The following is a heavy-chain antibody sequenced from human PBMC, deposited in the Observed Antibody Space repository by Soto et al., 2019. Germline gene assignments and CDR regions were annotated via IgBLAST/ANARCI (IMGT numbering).Heavy chain of an antibody. V-gene: IGHV1-18*04. D-gene: IGHD3-22*01. Sequence: ASVKVSCKASGYTFTSYGISWVRQAPGQGLEWMGWISAYNGNTNYAQKLQGRVTMTTDTSTSTAYMELRSLRSDDTAVYYCARDRGYYDSSGYYSDYWGQGTLVTFSS. J-gene: IGHJ4*02. CDR2: ISAYNGNT. CDR3: ARDRGYYDSSGYYSDY. CDR1: GYTFTSYG.